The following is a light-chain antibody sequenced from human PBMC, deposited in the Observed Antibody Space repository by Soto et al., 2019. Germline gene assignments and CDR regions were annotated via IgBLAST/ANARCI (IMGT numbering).Light chain of an antibody. CDR2: GNS. CDR3: QSSDSSLSTSV. CDR1: SSNIGAGYD. J-gene: IGLJ2*01. Sequence: QSVLTQPPSVSGAPGQRVTISCTGSSSNIGAGYDVNWYQQLPGTAPKVLIYGNSNRPSGVPDRFSGSKSGASASLAITGLQAEDEADYYCQSSDSSLSTSVFGGGTKLTVL. V-gene: IGLV1-40*01.